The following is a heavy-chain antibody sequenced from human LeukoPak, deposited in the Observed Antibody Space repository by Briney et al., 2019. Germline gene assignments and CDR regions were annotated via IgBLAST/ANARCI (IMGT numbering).Heavy chain of an antibody. V-gene: IGHV4-39*01. D-gene: IGHD3-10*01. CDR1: GGSITSHSNY. Sequence: SETLPLTCTVSGGSITSHSNYWGWIRQPPGKGLEWIGSMYYSGSTYHNPSLKSRVAISVDPSKKQFSLDLRSATAADTAVYYCARRRHHFDYYDVWGQGTRVTVSS. CDR3: ARRRHHFDYYDV. J-gene: IGHJ3*01. CDR2: MYYSGST.